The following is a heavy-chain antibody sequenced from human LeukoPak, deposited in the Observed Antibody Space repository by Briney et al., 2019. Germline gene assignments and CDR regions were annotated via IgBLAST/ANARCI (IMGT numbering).Heavy chain of an antibody. J-gene: IGHJ3*02. Sequence: GGSLRLSCAASGFTFSSYWMSWVRQAPGKVLEWVANIKQAGSEKYYVDSVKGRFNISRDNDKNSLYLQMNSLRAEDTAVYYCARNSSWPHRDAFDIWGQGTMVNVSS. D-gene: IGHD6-13*01. CDR1: GFTFSSYW. CDR3: ARNSSWPHRDAFDI. CDR2: IKQAGSEK. V-gene: IGHV3-7*01.